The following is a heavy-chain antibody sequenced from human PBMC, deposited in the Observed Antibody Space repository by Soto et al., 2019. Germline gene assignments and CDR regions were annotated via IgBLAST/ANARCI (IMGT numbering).Heavy chain of an antibody. D-gene: IGHD3-9*01. Sequence: SETLSLTCSLYGRSFSGYYLSWIRLPPGKRLEWIGEINHSGSTNYNPSIKSRVTIPVDTSKNQFSLKLSSVTAADTAVYFCARGRRYFDWLLTNWFDPWGQGTLVNVSS. V-gene: IGHV4-34*01. CDR1: GRSFSGYY. CDR2: INHSGST. J-gene: IGHJ5*02. CDR3: ARGRRYFDWLLTNWFDP.